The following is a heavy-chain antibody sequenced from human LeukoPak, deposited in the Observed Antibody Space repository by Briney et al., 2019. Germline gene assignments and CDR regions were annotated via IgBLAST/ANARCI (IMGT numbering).Heavy chain of an antibody. CDR2: IYYSGST. Sequence: PSETLSLTCTVSGGSISSGSYYWGWIRQPPGKGLEWIGSIYYSGSTYYNPSLKSRVTISVDTSKNQFSLKLSSVTAADTAVYYCARDTPYYDFWSGPTWYFDLWGRGTLVTVSS. D-gene: IGHD3-3*01. V-gene: IGHV4-39*02. J-gene: IGHJ2*01. CDR1: GGSISSGSYY. CDR3: ARDTPYYDFWSGPTWYFDL.